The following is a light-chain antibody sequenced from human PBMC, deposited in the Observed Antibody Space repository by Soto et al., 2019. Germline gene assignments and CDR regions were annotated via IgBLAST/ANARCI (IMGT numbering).Light chain of an antibody. V-gene: IGKV1-5*01. Sequence: DIQMTXSHRLQSVSVVERLNITGRASQSSSSWLAWYQQKPGQAXNXXXYAASSLTRGVPSRFSGSGSGTDFTLTISSLQPEDFATYNCQELSSYPVTFGQGTNV. CDR3: QELSSYPVT. CDR2: AAS. J-gene: IGKJ1*01. CDR1: QSSSSW.